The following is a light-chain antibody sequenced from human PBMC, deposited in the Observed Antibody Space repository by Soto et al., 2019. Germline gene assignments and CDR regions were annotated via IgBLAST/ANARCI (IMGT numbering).Light chain of an antibody. J-gene: IGLJ3*02. Sequence: QAVVTQEPSLTVSPGGTVTLTCGSNTGAVSSGHYPFWFQRKPGQAPRTLIYDTNNRPSWTPARFSGSLLGGQAALTLSGAQPEDEAEYYCLLSYSGARVFGGGTKLTVL. CDR3: LLSYSGARV. CDR2: DTN. CDR1: TGAVSSGHY. V-gene: IGLV7-46*01.